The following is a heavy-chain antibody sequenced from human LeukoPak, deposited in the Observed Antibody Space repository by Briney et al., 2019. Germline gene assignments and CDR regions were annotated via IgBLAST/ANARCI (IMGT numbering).Heavy chain of an antibody. Sequence: GGSLRLSCAASGFTVNSNYMSWVRQAPGKGLEWVSAISGSGGSTYYANSVKGRFTISRDNSKNTLYLQMNSLRAEDTAVYYCAKAWVYGSGSYWGQGTLATVSS. J-gene: IGHJ4*02. CDR2: ISGSGGST. D-gene: IGHD3-10*01. V-gene: IGHV3-23*01. CDR3: AKAWVYGSGSY. CDR1: GFTVNSNY.